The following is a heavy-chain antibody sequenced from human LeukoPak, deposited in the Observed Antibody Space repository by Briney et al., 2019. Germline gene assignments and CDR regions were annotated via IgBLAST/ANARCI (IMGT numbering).Heavy chain of an antibody. D-gene: IGHD6-19*01. J-gene: IGHJ4*02. V-gene: IGHV3-30-3*01. Sequence: PGRSLRLSCAASGFTFSSYAMHWVRQAPGKGLEWVAVISYDGSNKYYADSVKGRFTISRDNSKNTLYLQMNSLRAEDTAVYYCAKESPKYSSGWNDYWGQGTLVTVSS. CDR1: GFTFSSYA. CDR2: ISYDGSNK. CDR3: AKESPKYSSGWNDY.